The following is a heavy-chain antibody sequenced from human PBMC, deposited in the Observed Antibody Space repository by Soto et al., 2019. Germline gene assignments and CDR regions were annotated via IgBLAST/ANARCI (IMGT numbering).Heavy chain of an antibody. D-gene: IGHD3-3*01. J-gene: IGHJ6*02. V-gene: IGHV3-30*18. CDR1: GFTFSSYG. CDR3: AKERGGGFLEWSPLHPDYYGMDV. CDR2: ISYDGSNK. Sequence: GGSLRLSCAASGFTFSSYGMHWVRQAPGKGLEWVAVISYDGSNKYYADSVKGRFTISRDNSKNTLYLQMNSLRAEDTAVYYCAKERGGGFLEWSPLHPDYYGMDVWGQGTTVTVSS.